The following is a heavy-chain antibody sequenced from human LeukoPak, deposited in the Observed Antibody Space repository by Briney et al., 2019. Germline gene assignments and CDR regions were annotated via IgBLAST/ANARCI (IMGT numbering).Heavy chain of an antibody. J-gene: IGHJ4*02. Sequence: ASVKVSCKVSGYTLTELSMHWVRQAPGKGLEWMGGFDPEDGETIYAQKFQGRVTITRDTSASTAYMELSSLRSEDTAVYYCARAASRLEQPAEYFDYWGQGTLVTVSS. CDR3: ARAASRLEQPAEYFDY. CDR2: FDPEDGET. D-gene: IGHD6-13*01. CDR1: GYTLTELS. V-gene: IGHV1-24*01.